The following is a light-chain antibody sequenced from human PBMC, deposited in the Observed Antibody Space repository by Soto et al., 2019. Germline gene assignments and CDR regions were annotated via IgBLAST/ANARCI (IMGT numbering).Light chain of an antibody. Sequence: EIVLTQSPGTLSLSPGERATLSCRASQSVSSSYLAWYQQKPGQAPRLLIYGASNRATGIPARFSGSGSGTDFTLTITGLQSEDFGVYYCQQYKGWPTTFGQGTKVDIK. CDR1: QSVSSSY. J-gene: IGKJ1*01. CDR2: GAS. V-gene: IGKV3-20*01. CDR3: QQYKGWPTT.